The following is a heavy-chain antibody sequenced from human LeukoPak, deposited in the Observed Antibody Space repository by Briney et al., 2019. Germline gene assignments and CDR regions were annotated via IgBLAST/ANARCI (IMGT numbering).Heavy chain of an antibody. CDR1: GFTFSAYA. CDR2: ISNNGGSS. D-gene: IGHD1-1*01. Sequence: GGSLRLSCSASGFTFSAYAMYWVRQAPGKGLEYVSGISNNGGSSFYADSVKGRFTISRDNSKNTLYLQMSSLRAEDTAVYYCVRITSVTGGDCWGQGTRLTVSS. V-gene: IGHV3-64D*09. J-gene: IGHJ4*02. CDR3: VRITSVTGGDC.